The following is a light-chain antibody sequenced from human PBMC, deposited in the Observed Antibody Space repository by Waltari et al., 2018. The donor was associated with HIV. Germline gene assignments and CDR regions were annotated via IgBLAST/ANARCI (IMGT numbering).Light chain of an antibody. CDR2: DAS. Sequence: EIVLTQSPATLSLSPGERATLSCRASQSVSSYLAWYQQKPGQAPRLLNYDASNRATGFPARFSGSWSWTDFTLTISSLEPEDFAVYYCQQRSNWPRTFGQGTKVEVK. CDR3: QQRSNWPRT. CDR1: QSVSSY. V-gene: IGKV3-11*01. J-gene: IGKJ1*01.